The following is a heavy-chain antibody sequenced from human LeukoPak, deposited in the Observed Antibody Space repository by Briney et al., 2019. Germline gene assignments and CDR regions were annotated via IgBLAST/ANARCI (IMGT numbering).Heavy chain of an antibody. CDR2: IYYSGST. V-gene: IGHV4-39*01. J-gene: IGHJ4*02. CDR1: GGSISSSTYY. D-gene: IGHD3-9*01. CDR3: ARQRDYDILTGYFPFDY. Sequence: SETLSLTCTVSGGSISSSTYYWGWIRQPPGKGLDWIGTIYYSGSTYYNPSLKSRVTISVNTSKNQFSLKVTSVTAADTAVYYCARQRDYDILTGYFPFDYWGQGTLVTVSS.